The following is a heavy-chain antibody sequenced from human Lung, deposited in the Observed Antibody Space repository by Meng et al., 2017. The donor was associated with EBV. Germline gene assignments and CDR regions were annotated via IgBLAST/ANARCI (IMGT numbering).Heavy chain of an antibody. CDR2: ISYDGSNK. CDR1: GFTFSSYG. CDR3: AKDEWVIAAALTY. D-gene: IGHD6-13*01. J-gene: IGHJ4*02. V-gene: IGHV3-30*18. Sequence: QVQLVESGGGVVQPGRSLRLSCAASGFTFSSYGMHWVRQAPGKGLEWVAVISYDGSNKYYADSVKGRFTISRDNSKNTLYLQMNSLRAEDTAVYYCAKDEWVIAAALTYWGQGPLVTVAS.